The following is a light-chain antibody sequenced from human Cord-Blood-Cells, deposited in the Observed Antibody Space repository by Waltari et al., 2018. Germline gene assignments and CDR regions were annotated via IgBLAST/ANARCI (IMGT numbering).Light chain of an antibody. V-gene: IGLV2-8*01. CDR1: SSDVGGYNY. CDR2: EVS. CDR3: SSYAGSNNLV. Sequence: QSALTQPPPASGSPGQSVPISCTGTSSDVGGYNYVPWYQQHPGKAPKLMYYEVSERPSGVLVRCSGSKSGNTASLTVSGLQAEDEADYYCSSYAGSNNLVFGGGTKLTVL. J-gene: IGLJ2*01.